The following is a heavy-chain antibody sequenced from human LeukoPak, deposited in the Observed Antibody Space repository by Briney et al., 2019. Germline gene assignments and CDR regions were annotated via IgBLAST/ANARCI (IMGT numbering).Heavy chain of an antibody. J-gene: IGHJ4*02. V-gene: IGHV4-39*01. D-gene: IGHD2-8*01. CDR2: IYYSGST. CDR3: ARQIRMGYCTNGVCYYFAY. CDR1: GGSISSSSYY. Sequence: SETLSLTFTVSGGSISSSSYYWGWIRQPPGKGLEWIGSIYYSGSTYYNPSLKSRVAISVDTSKNQFSLKLSSVTAADTAVYYCARQIRMGYCTNGVCYYFAYWGQGTLVTVSS.